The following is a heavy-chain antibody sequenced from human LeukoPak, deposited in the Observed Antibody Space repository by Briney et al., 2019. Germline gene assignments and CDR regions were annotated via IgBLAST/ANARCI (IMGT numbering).Heavy chain of an antibody. CDR2: INPDRGGT. Sequence: ASVKVSCKAPGNTFARHNIHWMRQAPGQGLELMGWINPDRGGTDYARQFQGRVTMTSDTSIRAAYMELSSLVSEDSAVYFCAISIQAAAIPAFDYWGQGTLVTVSS. J-gene: IGHJ4*02. D-gene: IGHD6-25*01. CDR3: AISIQAAAIPAFDY. CDR1: GNTFARHN. V-gene: IGHV1-2*02.